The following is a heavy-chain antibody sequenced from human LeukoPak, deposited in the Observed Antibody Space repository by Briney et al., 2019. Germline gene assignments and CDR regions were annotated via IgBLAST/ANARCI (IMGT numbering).Heavy chain of an antibody. CDR2: INHSGST. V-gene: IGHV4-34*01. CDR1: GGSFSGYY. D-gene: IGHD2-21*01. CDR3: ARHVRVSRWFDP. J-gene: IGHJ5*02. Sequence: SETLSLTCAVYGGSFSGYYWSWIRQPPGKGLEWIGEINHSGSTNYNPSLKSRVTISVDTSKNQFSLRLSSVTAADTAVYYCARHVRVSRWFDPWGQGTLVTVSS.